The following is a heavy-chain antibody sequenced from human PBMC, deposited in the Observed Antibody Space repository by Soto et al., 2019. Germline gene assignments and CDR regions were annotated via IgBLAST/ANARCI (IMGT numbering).Heavy chain of an antibody. CDR2: IKQDGSEK. CDR1: GFTFSSYW. V-gene: IGHV3-7*04. J-gene: IGHJ4*02. D-gene: IGHD3-10*01. CDR3: ARDATGLLWFGELLFWFDY. Sequence: EVQLVESGGGLVQPGGSLRLSCAASGFTFSSYWMSWVRQAPGKGLEWVANIKQDGSEKYYVDSVKGRFTISRDNAKNSLYLQMNSLRAEDTAVYYCARDATGLLWFGELLFWFDYWGQGTLVTVSS.